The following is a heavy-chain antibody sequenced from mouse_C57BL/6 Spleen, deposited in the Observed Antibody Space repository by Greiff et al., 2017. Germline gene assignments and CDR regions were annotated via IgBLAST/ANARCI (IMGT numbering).Heavy chain of an antibody. V-gene: IGHV3-6*01. CDR1: GYSITSGYY. CDR3: ARDKTTGFAY. J-gene: IGHJ3*01. D-gene: IGHD1-1*01. CDR2: ISYDGSN. Sequence: EVKLVESGPGLVKPSQSLSLTCSVTGYSITSGYYWNWIRQFPGNKLEWMGYISYDGSNNYNPSLKNRISITRDTSKNQFFLKLNSVTTEDTATYYCARDKTTGFAYWGQGTLVTVSA.